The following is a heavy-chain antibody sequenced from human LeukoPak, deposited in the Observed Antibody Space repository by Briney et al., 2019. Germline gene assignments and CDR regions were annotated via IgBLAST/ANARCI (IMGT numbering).Heavy chain of an antibody. D-gene: IGHD3-10*02. V-gene: IGHV3-48*03. J-gene: IGHJ6*04. CDR2: ISSSGSTI. CDR3: SELGITMIGGV. CDR1: GFTFSSYE. Sequence: GGSLRLSCAASGFTFSSYEMNWVRQAPGKGLEWVSYISSSGSTIYYADSVKGRFTISRDNAKNSLYLQMNSLRAEDTAVYYCSELGITMIGGVWGKGTTVIISS.